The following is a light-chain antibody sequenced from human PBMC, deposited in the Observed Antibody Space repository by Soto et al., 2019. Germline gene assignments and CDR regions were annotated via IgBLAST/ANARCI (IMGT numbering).Light chain of an antibody. CDR1: SSNIGAGYD. CDR2: GNN. V-gene: IGLV1-40*01. J-gene: IGLJ2*01. CDR3: QSYDSRLSGSV. Sequence: QSVLTQPPSVSGAPGQRVTISCTGSSSNIGAGYDVHWYHQLPGTAPKLLIYGNNNRPSGVPDRFSGSKSGTSASLAITGLQAEDEADYYCQSYDSRLSGSVFGGGTKLTVL.